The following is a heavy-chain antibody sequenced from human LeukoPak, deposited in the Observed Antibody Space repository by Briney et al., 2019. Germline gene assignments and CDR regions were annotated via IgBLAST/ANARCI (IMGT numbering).Heavy chain of an antibody. V-gene: IGHV4-61*02. CDR1: GASISSDTYF. CDR3: AKGAGPPWFDP. D-gene: IGHD6-19*01. CDR2: ISSTGRT. Sequence: SETLSLTCTVSGASISSDTYFWSWIRQPAGKGLEWIGRISSTGRTDYNPSLTSRVTISIDTSKNQLSMQLNSVTAADTAVYYCAKGAGPPWFDPWGQGTPVTVSS. J-gene: IGHJ5*02.